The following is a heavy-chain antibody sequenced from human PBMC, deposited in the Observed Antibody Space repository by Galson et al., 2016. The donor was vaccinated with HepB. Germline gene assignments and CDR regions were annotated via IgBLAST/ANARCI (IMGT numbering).Heavy chain of an antibody. CDR1: GGSISSHY. V-gene: IGHV4-59*11. Sequence: SETLSLTCAVSGGSISSHYWSWIRQPPGKGLEWIGYIYSSGDTNYNPSLERRVTLSVDTSNSQFSLRLSSVTAADTAVYYCAHVVAASPFYYNAMDVWGQGTTVTVSS. CDR2: IYSSGDT. CDR3: AHVVAASPFYYNAMDV. J-gene: IGHJ6*02. D-gene: IGHD2-15*01.